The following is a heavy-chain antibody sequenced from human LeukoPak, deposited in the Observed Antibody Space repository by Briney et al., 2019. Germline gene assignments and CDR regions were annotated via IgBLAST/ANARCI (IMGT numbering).Heavy chain of an antibody. Sequence: SETLSLTCAVYGGSFSGYYWSWIRQPPGKGLEWIGEINHSGSTNYNPSLKSRVTISVDTSKNQFSLKLSSVTAADTAVYYCARHRAPRYCSGGSCYLPDVWGKGTTVTISS. V-gene: IGHV4-34*01. CDR1: GGSFSGYY. D-gene: IGHD2-15*01. CDR3: ARHRAPRYCSGGSCYLPDV. CDR2: INHSGST. J-gene: IGHJ6*04.